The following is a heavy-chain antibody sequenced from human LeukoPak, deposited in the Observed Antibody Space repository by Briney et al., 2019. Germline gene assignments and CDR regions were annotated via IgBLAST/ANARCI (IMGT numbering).Heavy chain of an antibody. CDR2: ISSSGSTI. Sequence: GGSLRLSCAASGFTFSDYYMSWIRQAPGKGLEWVSCISSSGSTIYYADSVKGRFTISRDNAKNSLYLQMNSLRAEDTAVYYCASFNVVVVAATVRDYWGQGTLVTVSS. V-gene: IGHV3-11*01. CDR3: ASFNVVVVAATVRDY. CDR1: GFTFSDYY. D-gene: IGHD2-15*01. J-gene: IGHJ4*02.